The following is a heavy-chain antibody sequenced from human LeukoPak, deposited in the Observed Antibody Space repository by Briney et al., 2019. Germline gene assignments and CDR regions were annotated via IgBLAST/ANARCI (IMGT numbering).Heavy chain of an antibody. J-gene: IGHJ4*02. Sequence: AGGSLRLSCAASGFTFSSYSMNWVRQAPGKGLEWVSSISSSSSYIYYADSVKGRFTISRDNAKNSLYLQMNSLRAEDTAVYYCARASGYVAVAGHLSYWGQGTLVTVSS. CDR2: ISSSSSYI. CDR3: ARASGYVAVAGHLSY. CDR1: GFTFSSYS. D-gene: IGHD6-19*01. V-gene: IGHV3-21*01.